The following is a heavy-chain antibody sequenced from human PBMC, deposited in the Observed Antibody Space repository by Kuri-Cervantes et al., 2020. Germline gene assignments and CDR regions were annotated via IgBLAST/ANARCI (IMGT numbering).Heavy chain of an antibody. CDR3: AREGVRGAFDY. V-gene: IGHV4-38-2*02. D-gene: IGHD3-10*01. CDR2: IYHSGST. Sequence: SETLSLTCTVSGYSISSGYYWGWIRQPPGKGLEWIGSIYHSGSTNYNPSLKSRVTISVDKSKNQFSLKLSSVTAADTAVYYCAREGVRGAFDYWGQGTLVTVSS. CDR1: GYSISSGYY. J-gene: IGHJ4*02.